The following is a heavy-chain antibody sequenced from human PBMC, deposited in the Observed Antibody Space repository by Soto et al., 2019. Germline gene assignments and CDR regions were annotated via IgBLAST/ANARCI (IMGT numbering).Heavy chain of an antibody. CDR2: IYYSGNT. J-gene: IGHJ4*02. V-gene: IGHV4-39*01. D-gene: IGHD2-15*01. Sequence: SETLSLTCTVSGGSISSSSYYWGWIRQPPGKGLEWIGSIYYSGNTYYNPSFESRVTISVDTSKNQFSLKLSSVTAADTAVYYCARQDCSGGSCHGFDDWGQGALVTVSS. CDR1: GGSISSSSYY. CDR3: ARQDCSGGSCHGFDD.